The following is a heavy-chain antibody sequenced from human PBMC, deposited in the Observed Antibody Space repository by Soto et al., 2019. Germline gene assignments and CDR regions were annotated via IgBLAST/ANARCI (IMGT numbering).Heavy chain of an antibody. V-gene: IGHV3-30-3*01. CDR3: ARSIERWLKLVY. J-gene: IGHJ4*02. CDR1: GFTFSSYA. D-gene: IGHD5-12*01. CDR2: ISYDGSNK. Sequence: PGGSLRLSCAASGFTFSSYAMHWVRQAPGKGLEWVAVISYDGSNKYYADSVKGRFTISRDNSKNTLYLQMNSLRAEDTAVYYCARSIERWLKLVYWGQGTLVTVSS.